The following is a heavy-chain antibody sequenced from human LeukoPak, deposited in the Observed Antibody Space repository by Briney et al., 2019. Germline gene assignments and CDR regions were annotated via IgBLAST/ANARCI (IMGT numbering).Heavy chain of an antibody. J-gene: IGHJ6*03. Sequence: SETLSLTCTVCGGSISSYNRSWIRQPPGRGLEWIGYIYYSGSTNYNPSLKSRVTISVDTSKNQFSLKLSSVTAADTAVYYCARDWDSIGWYSGRNYMDVCGKGTTVTVSS. D-gene: IGHD6-19*01. CDR1: GGSISSYN. CDR3: ARDWDSIGWYSGRNYMDV. CDR2: IYYSGST. V-gene: IGHV4-59*01.